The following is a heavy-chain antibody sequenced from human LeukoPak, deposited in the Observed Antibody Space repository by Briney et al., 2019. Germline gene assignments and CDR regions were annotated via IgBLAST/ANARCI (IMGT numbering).Heavy chain of an antibody. D-gene: IGHD2-2*01. Sequence: SETLSLTCAVYGGSFSGYYWSWIRQPPGKGLEWIGEINHSGSTNYNPSLKSRVTISVDTSKNQFSLKLSSVTAADTAVYYCARGQYCSSISCEAGMDVWGQGTTVTVSS. J-gene: IGHJ6*02. CDR2: INHSGST. V-gene: IGHV4-34*01. CDR1: GGSFSGYY. CDR3: ARGQYCSSISCEAGMDV.